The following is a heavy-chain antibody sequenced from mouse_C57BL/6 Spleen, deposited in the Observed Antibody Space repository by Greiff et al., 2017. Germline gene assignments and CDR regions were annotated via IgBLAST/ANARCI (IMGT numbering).Heavy chain of an antibody. Sequence: EVHLVESGGGLVQPKGSLKLSCAASGFSFNTYAMNWVRQAPGKGLEWVARIRSKSNNYATYYADSVKDRFTISRDDSESMLYLQMNNLKTEDTAMYYCVRHPRDYYAMDYWGQGTSVTVSS. CDR1: GFSFNTYA. V-gene: IGHV10-1*01. J-gene: IGHJ4*01. CDR3: VRHPRDYYAMDY. CDR2: IRSKSNNYAT.